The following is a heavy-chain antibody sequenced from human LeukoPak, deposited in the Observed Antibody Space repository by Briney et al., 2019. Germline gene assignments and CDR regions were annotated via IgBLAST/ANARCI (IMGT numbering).Heavy chain of an antibody. CDR2: ISDTGNT. D-gene: IGHD2-15*01. CDR3: AKAPVTTCRGAFCYPFDY. CDR1: GFTLSSYV. J-gene: IGHJ4*02. Sequence: GGSLRLSCAASGFTLSSYVMSWVRPAPGKGLEWVSAISDTGNTYHADSVKGRVTISRDSSKNTLFLQMNRLRPEDAAVYYCAKAPVTTCRGAFCYPFDYWGLGTLVTVPS. V-gene: IGHV3-23*01.